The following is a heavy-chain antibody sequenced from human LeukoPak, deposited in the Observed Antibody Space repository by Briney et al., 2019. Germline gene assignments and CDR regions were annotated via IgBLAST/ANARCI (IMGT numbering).Heavy chain of an antibody. CDR2: IYARDHDT. J-gene: IGHJ4*02. CDR3: ARLALSSGSYSDY. D-gene: IGHD1-26*01. CDR1: GFTSTNYW. V-gene: IGHV5-51*01. Sequence: GESLKISCKGSGFTSTNYWIAWVRQVPGKDLEWMGIIYARDHDTRYSPSFQGGQVTISADKSISTAYLQWSSLKASDTAIYYCARLALSSGSYSDYWGQGTLVTVSS.